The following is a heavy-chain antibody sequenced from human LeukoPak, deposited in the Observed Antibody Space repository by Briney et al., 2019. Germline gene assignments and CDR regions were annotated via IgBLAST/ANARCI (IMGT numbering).Heavy chain of an antibody. J-gene: IGHJ4*02. CDR1: GFTFSSYA. Sequence: PGGSLRLSCAASGFTFSSYAMHWVRQAPGKGLEWVAVISYDGSNKHYADSVKGRFTISRDNSKNTLYLQMNSLRAEDTAVYYCARGPMTTVDYWGQGTLVTVSS. V-gene: IGHV3-30*04. D-gene: IGHD4-11*01. CDR2: ISYDGSNK. CDR3: ARGPMTTVDY.